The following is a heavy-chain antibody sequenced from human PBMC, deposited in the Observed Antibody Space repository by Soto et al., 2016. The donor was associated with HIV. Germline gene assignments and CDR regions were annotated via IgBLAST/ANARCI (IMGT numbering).Heavy chain of an antibody. J-gene: IGHJ4*02. CDR2: VHIGGNT. CDR1: GGALTNSGYY. V-gene: IGHV4-61*02. Sequence: QALLQESGPGLVRPSQTLSLTCTVSGGALTNSGYYWTWIRQPAGKGLEWIGRVHIGGNTNYHPSLKSRVTISVDASKNKFSLKVKSVTAADTAVYFCARETVFQVVTYDSWGQGILVTVSS. D-gene: IGHD3-3*01. CDR3: ARETVFQVVTYDS.